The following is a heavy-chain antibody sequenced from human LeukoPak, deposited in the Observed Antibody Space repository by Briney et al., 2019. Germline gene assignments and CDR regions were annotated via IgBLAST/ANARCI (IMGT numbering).Heavy chain of an antibody. Sequence: KPGGSLRLSCAASGFTFSSYSMNWVRQAPGKGLEWVSSISSSSSYIYYADSVKGRFTISRDNAKNSLYLQMNSLRAEDTAVYYCARGVAGMGAFDYWGQGTLVTVSS. CDR3: ARGVAGMGAFDY. CDR1: GFTFSSYS. CDR2: ISSSSSYI. J-gene: IGHJ4*02. D-gene: IGHD6-19*01. V-gene: IGHV3-21*01.